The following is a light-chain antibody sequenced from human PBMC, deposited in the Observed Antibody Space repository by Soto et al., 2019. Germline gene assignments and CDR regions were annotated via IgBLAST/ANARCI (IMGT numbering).Light chain of an antibody. Sequence: EVVMTQSPATLSVSPWERATVSCRASHSVGSLLAWYQQKPGQAPRLLIYGASTRATGIPARFTGSGSGTEITLTISSLQSEDFAVYYCQQYNNWPITFGPGTRLEIK. CDR1: HSVGSL. CDR3: QQYNNWPIT. J-gene: IGKJ5*01. V-gene: IGKV3-15*01. CDR2: GAS.